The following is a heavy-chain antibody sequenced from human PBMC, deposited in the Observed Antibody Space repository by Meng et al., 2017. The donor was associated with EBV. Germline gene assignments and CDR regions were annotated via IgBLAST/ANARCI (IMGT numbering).Heavy chain of an antibody. D-gene: IGHD3-10*01. Sequence: VHFVQSAAEVKKPGSSVKVSCKTSGGPFRYYAISWVRQAPGQGLEWLGGFLPRLGAPNYAQKFHGRVKITADESTSTHYMDLSSLRSEDTAIYYCASESGRGYTPDYWGQGTLVTVSS. V-gene: IGHV1-69*01. CDR3: ASESGRGYTPDY. CDR2: FLPRLGAP. J-gene: IGHJ4*02. CDR1: GGPFRYYA.